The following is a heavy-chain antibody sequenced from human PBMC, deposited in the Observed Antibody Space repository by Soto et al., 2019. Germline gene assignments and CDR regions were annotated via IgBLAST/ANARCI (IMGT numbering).Heavy chain of an antibody. V-gene: IGHV4-34*01. CDR3: ARGRIWFDP. J-gene: IGHJ5*02. CDR2: INHSGST. CDR1: GGSFSGYY. Sequence: LSLTCAVYGGSFSGYYWSWIRQPPGKGLEWIGEINHSGSTNYNPSLKSRVTISVDTSRNQFSLKLSSVTAADTAVYYCARGRIWFDPWGQGTLVTVSS.